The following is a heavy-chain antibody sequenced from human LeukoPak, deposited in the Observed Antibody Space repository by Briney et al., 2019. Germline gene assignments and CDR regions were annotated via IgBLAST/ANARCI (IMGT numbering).Heavy chain of an antibody. CDR1: GFTFSNYA. D-gene: IGHD2-21*01. CDR3: AKARTYCGGDCQGYYFDY. J-gene: IGHJ4*02. Sequence: PGGSLRLSCAASGFTFSNYAMSWVRQIPGRGLQWVSAISPAGDYIYYADSVKGRFTVSRDNSKNTLYLQMTSLRAEDTAVYYCAKARTYCGGDCQGYYFDYWGQGTLVTVSS. V-gene: IGHV3-23*01. CDR2: ISPAGDYI.